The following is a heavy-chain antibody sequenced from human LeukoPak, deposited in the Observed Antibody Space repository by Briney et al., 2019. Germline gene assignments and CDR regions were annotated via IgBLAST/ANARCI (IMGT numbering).Heavy chain of an antibody. V-gene: IGHV3-15*01. CDR2: IKRGGTT. CDR1: GLKFDDAW. D-gene: IGHD3-10*01. J-gene: IGHJ4*02. CDR3: TTNYYGSGSDIFDY. Sequence: PGGSLRLSCAISGLKFDDAWVTWVRQAPGKGLEWVGRIKRGGTTDYPAPVNGRFTISRDDSKNTLYLQMNSLKTEDTAVYYCTTNYYGSGSDIFDYWGQGTLVTISS.